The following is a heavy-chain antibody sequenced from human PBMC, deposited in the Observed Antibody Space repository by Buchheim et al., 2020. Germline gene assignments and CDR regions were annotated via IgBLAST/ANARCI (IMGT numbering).Heavy chain of an antibody. CDR1: GGSISSGDYY. Sequence: QVQLQESGPGLVKPSQTLSLTCTVSGGSISSGDYYWSWIRQPPGKGLEWIGYIYYIGSTYYNPSLKSRVTISVDTSKNQFSLKLSSVTAADTAVYYCARDRGNSNYPVSYYGMDVWGQGNT. CDR3: ARDRGNSNYPVSYYGMDV. J-gene: IGHJ6*02. V-gene: IGHV4-30-4*01. CDR2: IYYIGST. D-gene: IGHD4-11*01.